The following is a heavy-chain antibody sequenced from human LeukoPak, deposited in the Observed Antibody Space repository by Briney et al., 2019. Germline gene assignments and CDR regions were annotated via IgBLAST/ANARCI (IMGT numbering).Heavy chain of an antibody. J-gene: IGHJ5*02. V-gene: IGHV1-46*01. Sequence: ASVKVSCKASGYTFTSYYMHWVRQAPGQGLEWMGIINPSGGSTSYAQKFQGRVTTTRDMSTSTVYMELSSLRSEDTAVYYCARENIAAAGVDPWGQGTLVTVSS. D-gene: IGHD6-13*01. CDR2: INPSGGST. CDR3: ARENIAAAGVDP. CDR1: GYTFTSYY.